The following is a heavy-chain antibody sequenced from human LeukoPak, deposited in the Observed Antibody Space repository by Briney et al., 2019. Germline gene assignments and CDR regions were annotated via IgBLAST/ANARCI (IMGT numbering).Heavy chain of an antibody. V-gene: IGHV3-74*01. J-gene: IGHJ4*02. CDR1: GFTFSSYW. D-gene: IGHD5-18*01. CDR3: ARDDNQGDSYGKFDF. Sequence: GGSLRLSCAASGFTFSSYWMHWVRHAPGKGLVWVSRINSDGRSTSYADSVKGRFTISRDNAKNTLYLQMNRPRAEDTAVYYCARDDNQGDSYGKFDFWGQGSLVTVSS. CDR2: INSDGRST.